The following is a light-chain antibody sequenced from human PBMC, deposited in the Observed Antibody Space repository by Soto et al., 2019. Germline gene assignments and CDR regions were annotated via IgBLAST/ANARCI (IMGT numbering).Light chain of an antibody. CDR3: QQSYSTPWT. J-gene: IGKJ1*01. CDR2: DAS. CDR1: ESISSW. V-gene: IGKV1-5*01. Sequence: DIQMTQSPSTLSASVGDRVTITCRASESISSWLAWYQQKPGKAPKLLIYDASTLDSGVPSGFSGSGSGTEFNLTIRSLQPDDFATYYCQQSYSTPWTFGQGTKVEIK.